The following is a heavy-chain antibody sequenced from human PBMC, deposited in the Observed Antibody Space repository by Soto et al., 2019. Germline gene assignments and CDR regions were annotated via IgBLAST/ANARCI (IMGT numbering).Heavy chain of an antibody. CDR2: ISGSANNT. V-gene: IGHV3-23*01. D-gene: IGHD3-10*01. CDR1: GFIFNTYG. J-gene: IGHJ4*02. CDR3: ARAIKGTGSKVDF. Sequence: EVQLLESGGGLVQPGGSLRLTCAASGFIFNTYGMSWVRQAPGKGLEWVSTISGSANNTYYVDSVKGRFTISRDNSKNTLFLQMNSLSADDTAVYYCARAIKGTGSKVDFWGQGTLVTVSS.